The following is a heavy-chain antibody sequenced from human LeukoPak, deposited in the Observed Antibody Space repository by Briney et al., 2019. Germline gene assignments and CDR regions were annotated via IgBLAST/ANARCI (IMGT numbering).Heavy chain of an antibody. J-gene: IGHJ4*02. V-gene: IGHV3-74*01. CDR1: GFTFSNFW. CDR2: ISPDGRST. D-gene: IGHD1-7*01. CDR3: ARAHDGNYGRFDN. Sequence: PGGSLRLSCAASGFTFSNFWMSWVRQAPGKGLVWVSRISPDGRSTTYADSVKGRFTISRDNAKNTLYLQMNSLSAEDTAVYYCARAHDGNYGRFDNWGQGTLVTVSS.